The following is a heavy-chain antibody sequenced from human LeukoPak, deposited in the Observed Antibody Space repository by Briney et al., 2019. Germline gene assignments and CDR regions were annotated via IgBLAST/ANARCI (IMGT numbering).Heavy chain of an antibody. J-gene: IGHJ4*02. D-gene: IGHD6-19*01. CDR1: GFAFSSYA. Sequence: GGSLRLSCAASGFAFSSYAMSWVRQAPGKGLEWVSAISGSGGSPYYADSVKGRFTISRDNSKNTLYLQMNSLSAEDTAVYYCAKDRGSSGWYHPFDYWGQGTLVTVSS. V-gene: IGHV3-23*01. CDR2: ISGSGGSP. CDR3: AKDRGSSGWYHPFDY.